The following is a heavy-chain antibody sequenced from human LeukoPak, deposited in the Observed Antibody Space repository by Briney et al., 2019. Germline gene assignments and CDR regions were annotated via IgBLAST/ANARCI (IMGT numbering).Heavy chain of an antibody. Sequence: GGSLRLSCAASGFTFSSFWMHWVRQAPGEGLVWVSRIKSDGNNTTQADSVKGRFTISRDNPKSILYLQMNRLRVEDTAVYYCAREVAGGFDIWGQGTMVTVSS. CDR1: GFTFSSFW. CDR2: IKSDGNNT. D-gene: IGHD6-19*01. J-gene: IGHJ3*02. CDR3: AREVAGGFDI. V-gene: IGHV3-74*01.